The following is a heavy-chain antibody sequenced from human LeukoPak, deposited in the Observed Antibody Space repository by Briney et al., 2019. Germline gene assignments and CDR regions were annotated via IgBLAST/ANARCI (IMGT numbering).Heavy chain of an antibody. Sequence: ASVKVSCKASGGTFSSYAISWVRQAPGQGLEWMGRIIPIFGIANYAQKFQGRVTITADKSTSTAYMELSSLRSEDTAVYYCARGEHTVTTYYWGRGTLVTVSS. D-gene: IGHD4-17*01. CDR2: IIPIFGIA. V-gene: IGHV1-69*04. CDR1: GGTFSSYA. CDR3: ARGEHTVTTYY. J-gene: IGHJ4*02.